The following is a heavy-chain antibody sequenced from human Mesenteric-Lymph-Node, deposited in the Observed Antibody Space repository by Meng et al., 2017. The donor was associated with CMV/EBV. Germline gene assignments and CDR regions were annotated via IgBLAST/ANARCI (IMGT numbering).Heavy chain of an antibody. CDR1: GFSFDDYA. J-gene: IGHJ3*02. V-gene: IGHV3-9*01. Sequence: GGSLRLSCAASGFSFDDYAMHWVRQAPGKGLEWVSSITWNSNTRIYADSVKGRFAISRDNAKNTLYLQMNSLGGEDTAVYYCARAILDVLLMVYSNHDAFDMWGQGTMVTVSS. CDR2: ITWNSNTR. CDR3: ARAILDVLLMVYSNHDAFDM. D-gene: IGHD2-8*01.